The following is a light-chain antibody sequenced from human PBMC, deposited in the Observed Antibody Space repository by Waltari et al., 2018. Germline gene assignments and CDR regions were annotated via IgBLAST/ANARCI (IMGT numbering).Light chain of an antibody. CDR1: QSVSRNY. CDR3: QQYGSSPET. V-gene: IGKV3-20*01. Sequence: IVLTQSPGTLCLSPGERATLSCRASQSVSRNYIAWYQQTPGQAPRLLIYCASSRATGTPDRFSGSGSGTDFTLTISRLEPEDFAVYYCQQYGSSPETFGQGTKLEIK. J-gene: IGKJ2*01. CDR2: CAS.